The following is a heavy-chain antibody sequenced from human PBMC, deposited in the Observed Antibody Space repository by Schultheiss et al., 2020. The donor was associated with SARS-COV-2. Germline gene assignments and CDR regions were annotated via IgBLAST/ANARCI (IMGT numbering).Heavy chain of an antibody. CDR2: INPSGGST. CDR1: GYTFTSYG. Sequence: SVKVSCKASGYTFTSYGISWVRQAPGQGLEWMGIINPSGGSTSYAQKFQGRVTMTRDTSTSTVYMELSSLRSEDTAVYYCARGELPHIVVVMAFDYWGQGTLVTVSS. CDR3: ARGELPHIVVVMAFDY. J-gene: IGHJ4*02. V-gene: IGHV1-46*01. D-gene: IGHD2-21*01.